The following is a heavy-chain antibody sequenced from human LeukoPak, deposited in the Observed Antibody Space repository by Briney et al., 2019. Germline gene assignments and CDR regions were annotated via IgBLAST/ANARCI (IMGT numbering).Heavy chain of an antibody. J-gene: IGHJ4*02. CDR1: GFTFSGYY. CDR2: ISSSGSTI. D-gene: IGHD3-10*01. CDR3: ARDVRTYYHGSGTNFDY. Sequence: GGSLRLSCAASGFTFSGYYMSWIRRAPGKGLEWVSYISSSGSTIYYADSVKGRFTISRDNAKNSLYLQMNSLRAEDTAVYYCARDVRTYYHGSGTNFDYWGQGTLVTVSS. V-gene: IGHV3-11*01.